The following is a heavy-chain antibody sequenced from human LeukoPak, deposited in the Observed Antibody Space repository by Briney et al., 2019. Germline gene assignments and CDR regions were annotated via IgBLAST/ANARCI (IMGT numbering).Heavy chain of an antibody. CDR2: IYYSGST. D-gene: IGHD2-2*01. J-gene: IGHJ2*01. CDR3: ARASGCSSTSCYPGYFDL. CDR1: GGSISSYY. Sequence: SETLSLTCTVSGGSISSYYWSWIRQPPGKGLEWIGYIYYSGSTNYNPSLKSRVTISVDTSKNQFSLKLSSVTAADTAVYYCARASGCSSTSCYPGYFDLWGRGTLVTVSS. V-gene: IGHV4-59*01.